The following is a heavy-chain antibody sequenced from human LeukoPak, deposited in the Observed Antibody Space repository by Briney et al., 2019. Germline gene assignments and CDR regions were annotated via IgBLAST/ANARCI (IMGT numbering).Heavy chain of an antibody. Sequence: EASVKVSCKASGGTFSSYAISWVRQAPGQGLGWMGRIIPILGIVNYAQKFQGRVTITADKSTSTAYMELSSLRSEDTAVYYCARDFPRGKGDYWGQGTLVTVSS. CDR2: IIPILGIV. V-gene: IGHV1-69*04. CDR1: GGTFSSYA. J-gene: IGHJ4*02. CDR3: ARDFPRGKGDY. D-gene: IGHD4-23*01.